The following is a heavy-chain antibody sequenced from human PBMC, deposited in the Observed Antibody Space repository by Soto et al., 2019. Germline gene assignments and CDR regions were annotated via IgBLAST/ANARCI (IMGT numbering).Heavy chain of an antibody. CDR3: ARVRITIFGVVIPTFDY. CDR2: ISAYNGNT. J-gene: IGHJ4*02. Sequence: QVQLVQSGAEVKKPGASVKVSCKASGYTFTSYGISWVRQAPGQGLEWMGWISAYNGNTNYAQKLQGRVTMTTDTSTSTAYMELRSLRSDATAVYYCARVRITIFGVVIPTFDYWGQGTLVTVSS. CDR1: GYTFTSYG. V-gene: IGHV1-18*04. D-gene: IGHD3-3*01.